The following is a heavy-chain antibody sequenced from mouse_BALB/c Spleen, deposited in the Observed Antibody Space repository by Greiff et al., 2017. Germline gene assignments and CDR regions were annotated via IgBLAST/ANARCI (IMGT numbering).Heavy chain of an antibody. CDR2: INPYNGAT. V-gene: IGHV1-31*01. CDR1: GYSFTGYY. CDR3: ARDDYGGMDY. D-gene: IGHD2-4*01. Sequence: VQLQQSGPELVKPGASVKISCKASGYSFTGYYMHWVKQSHVKSLEWIGRINPYNGATSYNQNFKDKASLTVDKSSSTAYMELHSLTSEDSAVYYCARDDYGGMDYWGQGTSVTVSS. J-gene: IGHJ4*01.